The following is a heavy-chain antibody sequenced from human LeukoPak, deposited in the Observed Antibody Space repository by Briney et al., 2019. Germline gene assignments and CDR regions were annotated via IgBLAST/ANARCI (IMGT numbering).Heavy chain of an antibody. V-gene: IGHV1-58*02. CDR2: IVVGSGNT. Sequence: TSVKVSCKASGFTFTSSAMQWVRQARGQRLEWIGWIVVGSGNTNYAQKFQERVTITRDMSTSTAYMELSSLRSEDTAVYYCAAAVRHFYCSSTSCYGGGGYGMDVRGQGTTVTVSS. D-gene: IGHD2-2*01. CDR3: AAAVRHFYCSSTSCYGGGGYGMDV. CDR1: GFTFTSSA. J-gene: IGHJ6*02.